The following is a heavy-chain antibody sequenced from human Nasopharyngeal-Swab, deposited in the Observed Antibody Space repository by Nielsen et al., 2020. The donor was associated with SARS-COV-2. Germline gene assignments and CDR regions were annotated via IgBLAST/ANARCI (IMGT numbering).Heavy chain of an antibody. CDR2: INHSGST. CDR1: GGSFSGYY. D-gene: IGHD3-3*01. Sequence: SETLSLTCAVYGGSFSGYYWSWIRQPPGKGLEWIGEINHSGSTNYNPSLKSRVTISVDTSKNQLSLKLSSVTAADTAVYYCARNPPGYYDFIHYGMDVWGQGTTVTVSS. V-gene: IGHV4-34*01. J-gene: IGHJ6*02. CDR3: ARNPPGYYDFIHYGMDV.